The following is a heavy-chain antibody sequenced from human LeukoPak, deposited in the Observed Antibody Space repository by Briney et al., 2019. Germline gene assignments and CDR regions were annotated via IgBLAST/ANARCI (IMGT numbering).Heavy chain of an antibody. Sequence: PGGSLRLSCAASGFTFSSYSMNWVRQAPGKGLEWVSGISPSGGITYYTDSVKGRFTISRDNSKNTQSLQMNSLRAEDTAVYYRAKDDDWGRYKHWGQGTLVTVSS. J-gene: IGHJ1*01. CDR1: GFTFSSYS. V-gene: IGHV3-23*01. CDR3: AKDDDWGRYKH. CDR2: ISPSGGIT. D-gene: IGHD3-16*01.